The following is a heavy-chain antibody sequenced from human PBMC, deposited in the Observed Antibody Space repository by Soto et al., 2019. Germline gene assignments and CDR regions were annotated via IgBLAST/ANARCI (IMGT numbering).Heavy chain of an antibody. V-gene: IGHV1-18*01. J-gene: IGHJ6*02. CDR3: AREGRMDGSYSWYYYGMDV. CDR2: ISAYNGNT. D-gene: IGHD1-26*01. Sequence: GASVKVSCKASGYTFTSYGISWVRQAPGQGLEWMGWISAYNGNTNYAQKLQGRVTMTTDTSTSTAYMELRSLRSDDTAVYYCAREGRMDGSYSWYYYGMDVWGQGTTVTVSS. CDR1: GYTFTSYG.